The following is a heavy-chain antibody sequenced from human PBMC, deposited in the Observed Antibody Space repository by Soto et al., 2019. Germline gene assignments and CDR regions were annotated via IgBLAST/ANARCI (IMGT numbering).Heavy chain of an antibody. J-gene: IGHJ5*02. CDR2: INHRGST. CDR3: ATTNWNHNWFDP. V-gene: IGHV4-34*01. CDR1: GGSFSDYY. D-gene: IGHD1-1*01. Sequence: PSETLSLTCAVFGGSFSDYYWSWIRQPPGKGLEWIGDINHRGSTNYNPSLKSRVTISVDTSKNQFSLKLSSVTASDTAVYFCATTNWNHNWFDPWGQGTLVTVSS.